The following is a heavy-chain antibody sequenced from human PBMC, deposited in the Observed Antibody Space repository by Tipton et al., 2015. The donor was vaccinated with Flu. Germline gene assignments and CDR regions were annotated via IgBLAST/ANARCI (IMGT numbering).Heavy chain of an antibody. V-gene: IGHV4-34*01. Sequence: TLSLTCAVYGGSFSGYYWSWIRQPPGKGLEWIGEINHSGSTNYNPSLKSRVTISVDTSKNQFSLKLSSVTAADTAVYYCARGQINIPWPKLLTHDAFDIWGQGTMVTVSS. D-gene: IGHD1-26*01. CDR1: GGSFSGYY. J-gene: IGHJ3*02. CDR2: INHSGST. CDR3: ARGQINIPWPKLLTHDAFDI.